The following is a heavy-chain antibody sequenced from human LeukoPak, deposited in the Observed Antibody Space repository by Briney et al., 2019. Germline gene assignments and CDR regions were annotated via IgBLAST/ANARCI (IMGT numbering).Heavy chain of an antibody. CDR2: IYYSGGT. V-gene: IGHV4-59*01. D-gene: IGHD6-19*01. CDR3: ARGQYSSGWSLFDY. CDR1: GASINTYY. Sequence: SETLSLTCTVSGASINTYYWSWIRQPPGKGLEWIGYIYYSGGTNYNPSLKSRVTISVDTSKNQFSLRLSSVTAADTAVYYCARGQYSSGWSLFDYWGQGTLVTVSS. J-gene: IGHJ4*02.